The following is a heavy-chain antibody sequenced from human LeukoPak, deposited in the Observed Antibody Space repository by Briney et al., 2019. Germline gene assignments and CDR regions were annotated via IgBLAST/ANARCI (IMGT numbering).Heavy chain of an antibody. V-gene: IGHV3-23*01. Sequence: PGGSLRLSCAASGFTFSYYVMSWLRQAQGKGLEGVSGISGSGGSTNYADSVKGRFTISRDNSKNTLYLHMNSLRAEDTAVYFCAKDKDDHGDYLFHYWGQGTLVSVSS. J-gene: IGHJ4*02. D-gene: IGHD4-17*01. CDR2: ISGSGGST. CDR3: AKDKDDHGDYLFHY. CDR1: GFTFSYYV.